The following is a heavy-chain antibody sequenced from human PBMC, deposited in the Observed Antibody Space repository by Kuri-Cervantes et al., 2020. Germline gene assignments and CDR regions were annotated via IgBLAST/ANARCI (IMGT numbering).Heavy chain of an antibody. Sequence: GESLKISCAASGFTFSSYSMNWVRQAPGKGLEWVSGIGTAADTYYPDSVKGRFTISRENAKNSLYLQMNSLRAGDTAVYYCARGTTAGTAVTGQFDCWGQGALVTVSS. D-gene: IGHD6-19*01. V-gene: IGHV3-13*01. J-gene: IGHJ4*02. CDR2: IGTAADT. CDR3: ARGTTAGTAVTGQFDC. CDR1: GFTFSSYS.